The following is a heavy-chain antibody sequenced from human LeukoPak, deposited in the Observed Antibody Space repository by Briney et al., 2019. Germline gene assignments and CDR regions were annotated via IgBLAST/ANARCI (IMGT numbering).Heavy chain of an antibody. J-gene: IGHJ4*02. Sequence: GGSLRLSCAASGFTFSSYAMSWVRQAPGKGLEWVSGISGSGGSTYYVGSVKGRFTISRDNSKNTLYLQMNSLRAEDTAVYYCAKVKGMSPPSGHFDLWGQGTLVTVSS. CDR1: GFTFSSYA. CDR3: AKVKGMSPPSGHFDL. CDR2: ISGSGGST. V-gene: IGHV3-23*01.